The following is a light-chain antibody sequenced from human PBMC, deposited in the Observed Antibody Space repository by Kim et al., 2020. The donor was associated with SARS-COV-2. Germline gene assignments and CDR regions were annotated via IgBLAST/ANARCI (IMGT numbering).Light chain of an antibody. V-gene: IGKV1-5*03. CDR3: QQYNSYAKT. CDR2: KAS. J-gene: IGKJ1*01. CDR1: QSISSW. Sequence: ASVGDRVTITCRASQSISSWLAWYQQKTGKAPKLLIYKASSLESGVPSRCSGSGSGTEVTLTISSLQPDDFATYYCQQYNSYAKTFGQGTKVDIK.